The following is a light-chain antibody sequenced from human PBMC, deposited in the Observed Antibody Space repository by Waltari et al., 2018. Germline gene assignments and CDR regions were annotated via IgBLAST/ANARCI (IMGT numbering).Light chain of an antibody. J-gene: IGLJ2*01. CDR2: LND. CDR3: AAWDDSLSGRVM. Sequence: QSVLTQPASASGAPGQRVTISCSGSATNLGRAYVYCYRQLPGPAPQLLIYLNDQRPSGVPDRFSGSQSGTSASLAISGLRSEDEADYYCAAWDDSLSGRVMIGGGTKLTVL. CDR1: ATNLGRAY. V-gene: IGLV1-47*01.